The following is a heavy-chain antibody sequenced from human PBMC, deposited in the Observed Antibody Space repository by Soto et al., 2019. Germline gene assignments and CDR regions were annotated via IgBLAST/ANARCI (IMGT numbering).Heavy chain of an antibody. CDR3: ARTRASGLYGMDV. CDR2: IHWDDDK. CDR1: GFSLTSSGMC. D-gene: IGHD3-3*01. V-gene: IGHV2-70*01. J-gene: IGHJ6*02. Sequence: ASGPTLPHPPQTLTLTGTSSGFSLTSSGMCVTWIRQPPGKSLEWLALIHWDDDKYYNTSLKTRLTISKDTSKNQVVLTMTHVDPVDTATYYCARTRASGLYGMDVWGQGTTVTVSS.